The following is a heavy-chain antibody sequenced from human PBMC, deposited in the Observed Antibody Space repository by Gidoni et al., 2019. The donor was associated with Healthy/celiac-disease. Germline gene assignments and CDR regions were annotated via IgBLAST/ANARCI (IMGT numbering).Heavy chain of an antibody. Sequence: QVQLVESGGGVVQPGRSMRLSCAASGFTFSRYGMHWARQAPGKGLEWVAVIWYDGSNKYYADSVKGRFTISRDNSKNTLYLQMNSLRAEDTAVYYCARDFWEGSSTSWGWDYYYMDVWGKGTTVTVSS. CDR1: GFTFSRYG. CDR2: IWYDGSNK. D-gene: IGHD2-2*01. CDR3: ARDFWEGSSTSWGWDYYYMDV. V-gene: IGHV3-33*01. J-gene: IGHJ6*03.